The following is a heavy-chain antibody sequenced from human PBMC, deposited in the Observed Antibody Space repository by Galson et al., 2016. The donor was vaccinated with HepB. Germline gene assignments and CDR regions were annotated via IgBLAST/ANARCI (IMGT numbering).Heavy chain of an antibody. D-gene: IGHD6-13*01. CDR3: ARHDSSTWYSAFDI. CDR1: EYTFTTFW. V-gene: IGHV5-10-1*01. J-gene: IGHJ3*02. CDR2: IDPSDSNI. Sequence: QSGAEVKKPGESLKISCKVSEYTFTTFWIAWVRQTPGKGLEWMGRIDPSDSNINYSPSFQGHVTISTDKSISTAYLQWSSLKASDTAMYYCARHDSSTWYSAFDIWGQGTMVTVSS.